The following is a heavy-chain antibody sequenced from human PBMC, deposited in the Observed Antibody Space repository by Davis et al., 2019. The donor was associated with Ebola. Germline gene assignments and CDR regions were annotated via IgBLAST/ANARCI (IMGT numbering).Heavy chain of an antibody. Sequence: GGSLRLSCAASGFTFSSYAMSWVRQAPGKGLEWVSAIRDSGGRTYYADSVKGRFTISRDNSKNTLYLQMNSLRAEDTALYYCASGDGRGNSYDMDVWGQGTTVTVSS. D-gene: IGHD4-23*01. J-gene: IGHJ6*02. CDR2: IRDSGGRT. CDR1: GFTFSSYA. CDR3: ASGDGRGNSYDMDV. V-gene: IGHV3-23*01.